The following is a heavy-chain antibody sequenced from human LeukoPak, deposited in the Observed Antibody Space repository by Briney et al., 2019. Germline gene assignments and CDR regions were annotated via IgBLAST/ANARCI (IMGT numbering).Heavy chain of an antibody. V-gene: IGHV3-21*01. CDR3: ARDIKVLLWFGDPTTYYYGMDV. J-gene: IGHJ6*02. CDR1: GFTFSSYS. D-gene: IGHD3-10*01. Sequence: GGSLRLSCAASGFTFSSYSMNWVRQAPGKGLEWVSSISSSSSYIYYADSVKGRFTISRDNAKNSLYLQMNSLRAEDTAVYYCARDIKVLLWFGDPTTYYYGMDVWGQGTTVTVSS. CDR2: ISSSSSYI.